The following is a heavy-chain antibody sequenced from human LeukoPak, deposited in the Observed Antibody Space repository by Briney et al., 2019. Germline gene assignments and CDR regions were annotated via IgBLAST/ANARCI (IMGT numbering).Heavy chain of an antibody. Sequence: ASVKVSCKVSGCTLTELSMHWVRQAPGKGLEWMGGFDPEDGETIYAQKFQGRVTMTEDTSTDTAYMELSSLRSEDTAVYYCATVPPWAYYYYMDVWGKGTTVTVSS. CDR2: FDPEDGET. D-gene: IGHD3-16*01. CDR3: ATVPPWAYYYYMDV. J-gene: IGHJ6*03. CDR1: GCTLTELS. V-gene: IGHV1-24*01.